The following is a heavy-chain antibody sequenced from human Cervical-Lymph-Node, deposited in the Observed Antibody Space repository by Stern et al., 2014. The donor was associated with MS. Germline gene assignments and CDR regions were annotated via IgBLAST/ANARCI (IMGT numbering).Heavy chain of an antibody. J-gene: IGHJ4*02. CDR2: ISSSGDHI. Sequence: VQLVESGGGLVQPGGSLRLSCAASGFSFRNFYMTWIRQAPGKGLEWVSYISSSGDHIVYADSVQGRFTISRDNAKNSLYLQMNSLRADDTAIYYCVRADGSSDDYWGQGTLVTVSS. D-gene: IGHD3-10*01. CDR1: GFSFRNFY. CDR3: VRADGSSDDY. V-gene: IGHV3-11*01.